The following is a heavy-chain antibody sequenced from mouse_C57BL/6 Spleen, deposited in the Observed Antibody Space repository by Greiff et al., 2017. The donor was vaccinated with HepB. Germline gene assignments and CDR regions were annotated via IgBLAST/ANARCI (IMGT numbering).Heavy chain of an antibody. CDR1: GFTFSDYG. CDR2: ISSGSSTI. Sequence: DVKLVESGGGLVKPGGSLKLSCAASGFTFSDYGMHWVRQAPEKGLEWVAYISSGSSTIYYADTVKGRFTISRDNAKNTLFLQMTSLRSEDTAMYYCARTLYYYGSSYAMDYWGQGTSVTVSS. J-gene: IGHJ4*01. CDR3: ARTLYYYGSSYAMDY. V-gene: IGHV5-17*01. D-gene: IGHD1-1*01.